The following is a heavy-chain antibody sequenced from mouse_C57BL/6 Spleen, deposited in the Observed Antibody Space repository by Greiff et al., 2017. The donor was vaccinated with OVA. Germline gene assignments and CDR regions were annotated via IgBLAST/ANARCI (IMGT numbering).Heavy chain of an antibody. CDR3: ARSASSEAMDY. Sequence: QVQLQQSGAELVKPGASVKISCKASGYAFSSYWMNWVKQRPGKGLEWIGQIYPGDGDTNYNGKFKGKATLTADKSSSTAYMQLSSLTSEDSAVYFCARSASSEAMDYWGQGTSVTVSS. CDR1: GYAFSSYW. V-gene: IGHV1-80*01. D-gene: IGHD3-2*02. CDR2: IYPGDGDT. J-gene: IGHJ4*01.